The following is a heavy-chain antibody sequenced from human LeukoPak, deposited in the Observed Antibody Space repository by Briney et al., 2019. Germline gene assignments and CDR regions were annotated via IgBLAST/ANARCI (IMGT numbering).Heavy chain of an antibody. V-gene: IGHV4-59*01. Sequence: SETLSLTCTVSGGSISSYYWSWIRQPPGKGLEWIGYIYYSGSTNYTPSLKSRVTISVDTSKNQFSLKLSSVTAADTAVYYCARVLGSGYDAWGQGTLVTISS. CDR2: IYYSGST. CDR1: GGSISSYY. D-gene: IGHD5-12*01. J-gene: IGHJ5*02. CDR3: ARVLGSGYDA.